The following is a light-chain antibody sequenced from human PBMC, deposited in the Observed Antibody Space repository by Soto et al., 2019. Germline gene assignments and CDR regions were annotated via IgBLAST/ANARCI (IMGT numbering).Light chain of an antibody. J-gene: IGKJ1*01. Sequence: EIVVTHSPATLSVSRWEIATLSCRASQSVSSSYLAWYQQKPGQAPRLLIYGASSRATGIPDRFSGSGSGTDFTLTISRLEPEDFAVYYCQQYGNSPRTLGQGTKVDIK. CDR3: QQYGNSPRT. V-gene: IGKV3-20*01. CDR1: QSVSSSY. CDR2: GAS.